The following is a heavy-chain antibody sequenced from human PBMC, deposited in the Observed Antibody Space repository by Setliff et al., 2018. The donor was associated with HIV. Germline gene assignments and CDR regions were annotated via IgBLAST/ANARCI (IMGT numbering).Heavy chain of an antibody. J-gene: IGHJ4*02. CDR3: ARGSKGGFFDY. CDR2: IYYSGST. Sequence: SETLSLTCTVSGGSISSYYWSWIRQPAGKGLEWIGRIYYSGSTYYNPSLKSRVTISVDMSKNQFSLKLSSVTAADTAVYYCARGSKGGFFDYWGQGTLVTVSS. V-gene: IGHV4-4*07. D-gene: IGHD3-16*01. CDR1: GGSISSYY.